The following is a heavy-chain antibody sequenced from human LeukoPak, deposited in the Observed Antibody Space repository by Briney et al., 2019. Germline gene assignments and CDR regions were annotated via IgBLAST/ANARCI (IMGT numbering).Heavy chain of an antibody. CDR1: VFTFSSYS. V-gene: IGHV3-21*01. J-gene: IGHJ3*02. Sequence: PGGSLRLSCAASVFTFSSYSMNLVRQAPGKGLEWVSSISSSSSYIYYADSVKGRFTISRDNAKNSLYLQMNSLRAEDTAVYYCARNFQYYYDSSGYYYVDAFDIWGQGTMVTVSS. D-gene: IGHD3-22*01. CDR3: ARNFQYYYDSSGYYYVDAFDI. CDR2: ISSSSSYI.